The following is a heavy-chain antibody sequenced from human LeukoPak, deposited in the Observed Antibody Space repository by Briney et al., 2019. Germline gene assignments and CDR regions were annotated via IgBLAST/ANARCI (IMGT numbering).Heavy chain of an antibody. CDR1: GFTFSSYA. Sequence: PGRSLRLSCAASGFTFSSYAMHWVRQAPGKGLEGVAVISYDGSNKYYADSVKGRFTISRDNSKNTLYLQMNSLRAEDTAVYYCASDLTPVTTATAADYWGQGTLVTVSS. D-gene: IGHD4-4*01. CDR2: ISYDGSNK. CDR3: ASDLTPVTTATAADY. V-gene: IGHV3-30-3*01. J-gene: IGHJ4*02.